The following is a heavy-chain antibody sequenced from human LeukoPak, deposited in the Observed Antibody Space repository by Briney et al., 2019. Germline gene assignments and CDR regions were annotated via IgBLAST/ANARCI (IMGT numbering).Heavy chain of an antibody. CDR3: ARGTHYSFDP. J-gene: IGHJ5*02. V-gene: IGHV3-66*01. CDR1: GFSVSSNY. Sequence: PGGSLRLSCVASGFSVSSNYMSWGRQAPGKGVEWVSLIYSGGSTYYADSVKGRFTISRDNSKNTLYLQMNSLRVEDTAVYYCARGTHYSFDPWGQGTLVTVSS. D-gene: IGHD3-10*01. CDR2: IYSGGST.